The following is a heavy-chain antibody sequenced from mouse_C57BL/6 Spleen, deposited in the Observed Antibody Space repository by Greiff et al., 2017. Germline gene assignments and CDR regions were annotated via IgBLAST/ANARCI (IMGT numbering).Heavy chain of an antibody. Sequence: EVKVVESGGDLVKPGGSLKLSCAASGFTFSSYGMSWVRQTPDKRLEWVATISSGGSYTYYPDSVKGRFTISRDNAKNTLYLQMSSLKSEYTAMYYCARPHDGYYIAYWGQGTLVTVSA. V-gene: IGHV5-6*01. CDR1: GFTFSSYG. D-gene: IGHD2-3*01. CDR3: ARPHDGYYIAY. CDR2: ISSGGSYT. J-gene: IGHJ3*01.